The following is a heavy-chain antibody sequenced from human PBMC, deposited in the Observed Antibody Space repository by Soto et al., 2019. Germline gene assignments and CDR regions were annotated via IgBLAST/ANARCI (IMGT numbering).Heavy chain of an antibody. Sequence: QVQLVESGGGVVQPGRSLRLSCAASGFTFSNYAMHWVRQAPGKGLGWVAVISYDGSDKYYADSVKGRFTISRDNSKSTLNMQMTSLRADAPAVYYCAKALGVLSPARYDSWAQGTLIPFSS. CDR2: ISYDGSDK. CDR3: AKALGVLSPARYDS. V-gene: IGHV3-30*18. CDR1: GFTFSNYA. D-gene: IGHD3-16*02. J-gene: IGHJ4*02.